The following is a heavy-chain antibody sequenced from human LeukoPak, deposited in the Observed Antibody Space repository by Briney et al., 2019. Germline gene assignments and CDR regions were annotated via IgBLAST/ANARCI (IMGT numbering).Heavy chain of an antibody. Sequence: ASVKVSCRASGYTFSSYGISWVRQAPGQGLEWMGWISAYNGNTNYAQKLQGRVTMTTDTSTSTAYMELRSLRSDDTAVYYCARDNEGIMATIIDPWGQGTLVTVSS. D-gene: IGHD5-12*01. V-gene: IGHV1-18*01. CDR1: GYTFSSYG. CDR3: ARDNEGIMATIIDP. J-gene: IGHJ5*02. CDR2: ISAYNGNT.